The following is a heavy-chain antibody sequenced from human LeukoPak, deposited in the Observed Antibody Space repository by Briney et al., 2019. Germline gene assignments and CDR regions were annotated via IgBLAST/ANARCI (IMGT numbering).Heavy chain of an antibody. CDR2: INHSGST. V-gene: IGHV4-34*01. CDR3: ARSFGNYYGSGSISGFDY. Sequence: SETLSLTCAVYGGSFSGYYWSWIRQPPGKGLEWIGEINHSGSTIYNPSLKSRVTISVDTSKNQFSLKLSSVTAADTAVYYCARSFGNYYGSGSISGFDYWGQGTLVTVSS. D-gene: IGHD3-10*01. J-gene: IGHJ4*02. CDR1: GGSFSGYY.